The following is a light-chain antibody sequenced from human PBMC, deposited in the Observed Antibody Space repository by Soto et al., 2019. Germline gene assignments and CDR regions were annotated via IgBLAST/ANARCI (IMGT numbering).Light chain of an antibody. CDR1: QGISIA. J-gene: IGKJ5*01. CDR3: QQFNNYPLT. Sequence: AIQLTQPPSSLSASLGEGATLTCRASQGISIAVAWYQQKPGKAPKLLMYDASSLESGVPPRFSGSGSGTDFTLSISSLQPEDFATYYCQQFNNYPLTFGQGTRLEI. V-gene: IGKV1D-13*01. CDR2: DAS.